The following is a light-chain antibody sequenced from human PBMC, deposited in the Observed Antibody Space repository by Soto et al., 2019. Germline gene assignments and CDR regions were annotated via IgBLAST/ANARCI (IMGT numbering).Light chain of an antibody. CDR3: HQYYSTLWT. CDR1: QSVLYSSSNKNY. V-gene: IGKV4-1*01. J-gene: IGKJ1*01. CDR2: WAS. Sequence: DLVMTQSPDSLAVSLGERATINCKSSQSVLYSSSNKNYLAWYQQKPGQPPKLLIYWASTRESGVPDRFSGSGSGTDLTLTISSLQAEDAAVYYCHQYYSTLWTFGQGTKVEIK.